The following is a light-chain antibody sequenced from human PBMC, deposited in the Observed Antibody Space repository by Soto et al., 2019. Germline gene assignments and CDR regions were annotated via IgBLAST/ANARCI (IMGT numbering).Light chain of an antibody. CDR1: QGISNY. Sequence: DTQMTQSPSSLSASVGDRVTITCRASQGISNYLVWYQQKPGKVPKVLIYAASTLQSGVPSRFSGSGSGTDFTLTISSLLPEDAASYYCQKYDSALTFGQGTRL. V-gene: IGKV1-27*01. CDR2: AAS. J-gene: IGKJ5*01. CDR3: QKYDSALT.